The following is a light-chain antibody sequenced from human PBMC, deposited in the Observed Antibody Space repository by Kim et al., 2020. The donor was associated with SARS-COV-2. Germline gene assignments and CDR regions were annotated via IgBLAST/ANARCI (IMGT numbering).Light chain of an antibody. CDR1: QSVSTN. V-gene: IGKV3-15*01. Sequence: EIVMTQSPATLSVSPGERATLSCRASQSVSTNLVWYQQKPGQAPRLLIYHASTRGTGIPVRFSGGGSGTEFTLTISTLQSEDFAVYYCQQYNNWLRTFGQGTKVDIK. CDR2: HAS. J-gene: IGKJ1*01. CDR3: QQYNNWLRT.